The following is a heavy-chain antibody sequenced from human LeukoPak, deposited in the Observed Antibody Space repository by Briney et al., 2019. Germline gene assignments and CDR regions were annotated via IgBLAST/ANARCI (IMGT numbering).Heavy chain of an antibody. CDR2: IYYSGST. J-gene: IGHJ4*02. Sequence: KPSETLSLTCTASGGSISSYYWSWIRQPPGKGLEWIGYIYYSGSTNYNPSLKSRVTISVDTSKNQFSLKLSSVTAADTAVYYCARNGTTGTTIWGQGTLVTVSS. V-gene: IGHV4-59*01. CDR3: ARNGTTGTTI. CDR1: GGSISSYY. D-gene: IGHD1-7*01.